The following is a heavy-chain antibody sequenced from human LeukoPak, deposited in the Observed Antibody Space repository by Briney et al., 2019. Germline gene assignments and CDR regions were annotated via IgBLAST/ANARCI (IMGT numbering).Heavy chain of an antibody. D-gene: IGHD3-22*01. J-gene: IGHJ4*02. CDR2: ISSSSSYI. Sequence: GGSLRLSCEASGFTFSSYSMNWVRQAPGKGLGWVSSISSSSSYIYYADSVKGRFTISRDNAKNSLYLQMNSLRAEDTAVYYCARDRLSYDSSGYYSHWGQGTLVTVSS. CDR1: GFTFSSYS. CDR3: ARDRLSYDSSGYYSH. V-gene: IGHV3-21*01.